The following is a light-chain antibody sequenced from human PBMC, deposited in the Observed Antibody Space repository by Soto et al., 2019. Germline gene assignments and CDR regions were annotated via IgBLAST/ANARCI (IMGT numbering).Light chain of an antibody. CDR1: QSVSSSY. Sequence: EIVLAQSPGTLSLSPGDSATLSCRASQSVSSSYLAWYQQKPGQAPRLLIYAASSRATGIPDRFSGSGSGTEFTLTISSLHSEDFAVYYCQHYNNWPPWTFGQGTKVDIK. CDR2: AAS. V-gene: IGKV3-20*01. CDR3: QHYNNWPPWT. J-gene: IGKJ1*01.